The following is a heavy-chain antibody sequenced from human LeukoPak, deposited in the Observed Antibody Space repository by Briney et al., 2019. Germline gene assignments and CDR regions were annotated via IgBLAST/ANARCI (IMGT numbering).Heavy chain of an antibody. CDR3: AKDGQLVLDRGVYFDY. D-gene: IGHD6-6*01. V-gene: IGHV3-23*01. CDR2: ISGSGGST. J-gene: IGHJ4*02. CDR1: GFRFSSYA. Sequence: GGSLRLSCAASGFRFSSYAMSWVRQAPGKGLEWVSVISGSGGSTYYADSVKGRFTISRDNSKNTLYLQMNSLRAEDMAVYYCAKDGQLVLDRGVYFDYWGQGTLVTVSS.